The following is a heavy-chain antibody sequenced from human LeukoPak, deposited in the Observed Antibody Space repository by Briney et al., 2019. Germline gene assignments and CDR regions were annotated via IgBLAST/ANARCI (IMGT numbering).Heavy chain of an antibody. J-gene: IGHJ5*02. CDR1: GGSFSGYY. Sequence: SETLSLTCAVYGGSFSGYYWSWIRQPPGKGLEWIGEINHSGSTNYNPSLKRRVTISVDTSKNQFSLQLSSVTAADTAVYYCARGQDGVVPRVRYNWFDPWGQGTLVTVSS. V-gene: IGHV4-34*01. CDR3: ARGQDGVVPRVRYNWFDP. D-gene: IGHD3-3*01. CDR2: INHSGST.